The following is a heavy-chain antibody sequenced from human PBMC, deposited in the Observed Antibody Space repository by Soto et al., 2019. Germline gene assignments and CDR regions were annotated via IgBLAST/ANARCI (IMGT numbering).Heavy chain of an antibody. V-gene: IGHV3-23*01. CDR2: ISGSGDST. CDR1: GFTFSSYA. D-gene: IGHD6-13*01. Sequence: EVQLLESGGGLVQPGGSLRLSCAASGFTFSSYAMSVVRQAPGKGLGRVSVISGSGDSTYYAGSVRGRVPISRDNYKNTLYLQKNGLRAEDTAVYYCAKDRDGAGAGSTKFYGMDVWCQGTTVTVSS. J-gene: IGHJ6*02. CDR3: AKDRDGAGAGSTKFYGMDV.